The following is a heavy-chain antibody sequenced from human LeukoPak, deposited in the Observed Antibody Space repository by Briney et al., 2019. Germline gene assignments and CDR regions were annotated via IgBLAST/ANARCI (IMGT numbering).Heavy chain of an antibody. CDR2: ISYDGSSK. CDR3: AKDVRIAVTWFDY. Sequence: GGSLRLSCAASGFTFSSYGMHWVRQAPGKGLEWVAVISYDGSSKYYADSVKGRFTISRDNSKNTLYLQMSSLRAEDTAVYYCAKDVRIAVTWFDYWGQGTLVTVSS. D-gene: IGHD6-19*01. CDR1: GFTFSSYG. J-gene: IGHJ4*02. V-gene: IGHV3-30*18.